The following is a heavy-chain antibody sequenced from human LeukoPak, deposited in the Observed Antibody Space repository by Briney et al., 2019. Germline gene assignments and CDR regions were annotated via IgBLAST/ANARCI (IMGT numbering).Heavy chain of an antibody. J-gene: IGHJ6*02. CDR1: GFTFSSYS. CDR2: ISSSSSYI. V-gene: IGHV3-21*01. D-gene: IGHD5-12*01. CDR3: ARVYSGYDLNYYYYGMDV. Sequence: GGSLRLSCAASGFTFSSYSMNWVRQAPGKGLEWVSSISSSSSYIYHADSVKGRFTISRDNAKNSLYLQMNSLRAEDTAVYYCARVYSGYDLNYYYYGMDVWGQGTTVTVSS.